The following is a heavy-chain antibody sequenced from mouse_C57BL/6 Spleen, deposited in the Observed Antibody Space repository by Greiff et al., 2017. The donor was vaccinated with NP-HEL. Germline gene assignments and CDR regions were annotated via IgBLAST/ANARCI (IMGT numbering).Heavy chain of an antibody. V-gene: IGHV1-52*01. J-gene: IGHJ2*01. D-gene: IGHD1-1*01. CDR2: IDPSDSET. CDR3: ARWGYYGSDYFDY. Sequence: QVQLKQSGAELVKPGASVKLSCTASGYTFTSYWMHWVKQRPIQGLEWIGNIDPSDSETHYNQKFKDKATLTVDKSSSTAYMQLSSLTSEDSAVYYCARWGYYGSDYFDYWGQGTTLTVSS. CDR1: GYTFTSYW.